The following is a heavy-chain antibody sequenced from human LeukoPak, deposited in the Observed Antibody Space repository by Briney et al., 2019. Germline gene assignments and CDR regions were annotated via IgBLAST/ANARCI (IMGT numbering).Heavy chain of an antibody. CDR3: ARAPSEIGGYYPEYLRH. CDR1: GFTFSSYW. V-gene: IGHV3-74*01. D-gene: IGHD3-22*01. CDR2: IKSDGST. J-gene: IGHJ1*01. Sequence: GGSLRLSCAVSGFTFSSYWMHWVRQAPGKGLVWVSRIKSDGSTNYADSVKGRFTISRDNAKNTVSLQMNSLRAEDTGVYYCARAPSEIGGYYPEYLRHWGQGTLVTVSS.